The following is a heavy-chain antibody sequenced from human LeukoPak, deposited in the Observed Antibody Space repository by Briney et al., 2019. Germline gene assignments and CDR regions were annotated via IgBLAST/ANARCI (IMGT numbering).Heavy chain of an antibody. V-gene: IGHV3-23*01. J-gene: IGHJ4*02. CDR3: ARLVIKREWPFDY. CDR2: ISGSGDTT. D-gene: IGHD3-9*01. CDR1: GFTFSNYA. Sequence: GGSLRLSCAASGFTFSNYAMSWVRQAPGKGLEWVSVISGSGDTTNYADSVKGRFTISRDNSKNTLYLQMNSLRAEDTAVYYCARLVIKREWPFDYWGQGTLVTVSS.